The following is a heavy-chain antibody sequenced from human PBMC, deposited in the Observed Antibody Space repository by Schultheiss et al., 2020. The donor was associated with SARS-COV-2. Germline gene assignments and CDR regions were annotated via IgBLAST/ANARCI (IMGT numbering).Heavy chain of an antibody. V-gene: IGHV3-23*01. D-gene: IGHD2-2*01. CDR2: ISGSGGST. J-gene: IGHJ6*03. CDR3: ARDQGYCSSTSCQSRYYMDV. CDR1: GFTFSNAW. Sequence: GGSLRLSCAASGFTFSNAWMSWVRQAPGKGLEWVSAISGSGGSTYYADSVKGRFTISRDNSKNTLYLQMNSLRAEDTAVYYCARDQGYCSSTSCQSRYYMDVWGKGTTVTVSS.